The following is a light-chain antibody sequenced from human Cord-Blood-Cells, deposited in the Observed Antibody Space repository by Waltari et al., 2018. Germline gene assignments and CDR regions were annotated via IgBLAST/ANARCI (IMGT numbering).Light chain of an antibody. Sequence: IQMTPSPSSLSASVGDSVPITCRASQSSSSYLNWYQQKPGKAPKLLIYAASSVQSGVPSRFSGSGSGTDFTLTISSLQPEDFETYYCKQSYSTPPTFGQGTKVEIK. J-gene: IGKJ1*01. CDR3: KQSYSTPPT. V-gene: IGKV1-39*01. CDR1: QSSSSY. CDR2: AAS.